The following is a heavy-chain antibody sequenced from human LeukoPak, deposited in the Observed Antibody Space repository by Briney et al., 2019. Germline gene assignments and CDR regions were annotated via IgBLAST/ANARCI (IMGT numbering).Heavy chain of an antibody. Sequence: SETLSLTCTVSGGSISSGSYYWSWIRQPPGKGLEWIGYIYYSGSTNYNPSLKSRVTISVDTSKNQFSLKLSSVTAADTAVYYCARRSYGSGSYYVDYWGQGTLVTVSS. CDR1: GGSISSGSYY. CDR3: ARRSYGSGSYYVDY. CDR2: IYYSGST. V-gene: IGHV4-61*01. D-gene: IGHD3-10*01. J-gene: IGHJ4*02.